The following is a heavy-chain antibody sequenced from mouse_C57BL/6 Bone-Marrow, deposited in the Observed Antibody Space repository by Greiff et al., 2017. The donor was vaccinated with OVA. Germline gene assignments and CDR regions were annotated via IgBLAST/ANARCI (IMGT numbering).Heavy chain of an antibody. Sequence: EVKVVESGGDLVKPGGSLKLSCAASGFTFSSYGMSWVRQTPDKRLEWVATISSGGSYNYYPDSVKGRFTISRDNAKNTLYLQMSSLKSEDTAMYYCARQRAYEGIYLVDYWGQGTTLTVSS. D-gene: IGHD5-1-1*01. V-gene: IGHV5-6*01. CDR2: ISSGGSYN. CDR3: ARQRAYEGIYLVDY. J-gene: IGHJ2*01. CDR1: GFTFSSYG.